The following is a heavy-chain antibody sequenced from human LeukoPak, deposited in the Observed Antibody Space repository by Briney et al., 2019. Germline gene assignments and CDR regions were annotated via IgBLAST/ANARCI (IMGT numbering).Heavy chain of an antibody. J-gene: IGHJ6*03. CDR2: IYYSGST. CDR3: AITRDGLRDYYYYMDV. V-gene: IGHV4-59*08. D-gene: IGHD5-24*01. CDR1: GGSISGYY. Sequence: NPSETLSLTCTVSGGSISGYYWSWIRQPPGKGLEWIGYIYYSGSTNYNPSLKSRVTISVDTSKNQFSLKLSSVTAADTAVYHCAITRDGLRDYYYYMDVWGKGTTVTVSS.